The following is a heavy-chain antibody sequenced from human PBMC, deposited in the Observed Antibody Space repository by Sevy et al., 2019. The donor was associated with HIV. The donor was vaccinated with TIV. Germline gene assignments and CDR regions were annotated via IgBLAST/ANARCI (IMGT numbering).Heavy chain of an antibody. D-gene: IGHD2-2*02. Sequence: GGSLRLSCAASGFTFDDYAMHWVRQAPGKGLEWVSGISWNSGSIGYADSVKGLFTISRDNAKNSLYLQMNSLRAEDTALYYCAKGLYCSSTSCYKDPLFDYWGQGTLVTVSS. CDR3: AKGLYCSSTSCYKDPLFDY. CDR2: ISWNSGSI. V-gene: IGHV3-9*01. J-gene: IGHJ4*02. CDR1: GFTFDDYA.